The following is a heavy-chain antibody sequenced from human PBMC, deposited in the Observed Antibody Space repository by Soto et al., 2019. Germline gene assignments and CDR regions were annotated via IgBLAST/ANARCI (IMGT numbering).Heavy chain of an antibody. CDR2: INPSGGST. V-gene: IGHV1-46*03. Sequence: QVQLVQSGAEVKKPGASVKVSCKASGYTFTSYYMHWVRQAPGQGLEWMGIINPSGGSTSYAQKFQGRVTMTRDTSTSTVYMELRSLRAEDTAVYYCARRYCSGGSCYSEHPPEYAFDIWGQGTMVTVSS. J-gene: IGHJ3*02. D-gene: IGHD2-15*01. CDR1: GYTFTSYY. CDR3: ARRYCSGGSCYSEHPPEYAFDI.